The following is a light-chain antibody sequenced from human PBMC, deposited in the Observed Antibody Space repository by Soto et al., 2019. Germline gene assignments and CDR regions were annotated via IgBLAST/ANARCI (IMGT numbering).Light chain of an antibody. J-gene: IGKJ2*01. CDR1: QSISRW. V-gene: IGKV1-5*03. CDR3: KLYSGYPYT. CDR2: KAS. Sequence: EIQMTQSPSTLSASVGDRVTITCRASQSISRWLAWYQQTPGKPSKRLIYKASTLESGVPSRFSGSGSGAEFTLSISSLQPEDFATYYCKLYSGYPYTFGQATKLDIK.